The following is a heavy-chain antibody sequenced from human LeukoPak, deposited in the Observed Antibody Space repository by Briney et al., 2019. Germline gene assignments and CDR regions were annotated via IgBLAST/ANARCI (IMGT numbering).Heavy chain of an antibody. V-gene: IGHV3-66*01. CDR2: IYSGGST. D-gene: IGHD6-19*01. Sequence: GGSLRLSCAASGFTVSSNYMSWVRQAPGKGLEWVSVIYSGGSTYYADSVKGRFTISRDNSKNTLYLQMNSLRAEDTAVYYCARDRPGAVAATGDYWGQGTLVTVSS. J-gene: IGHJ4*02. CDR3: ARDRPGAVAATGDY. CDR1: GFTVSSNY.